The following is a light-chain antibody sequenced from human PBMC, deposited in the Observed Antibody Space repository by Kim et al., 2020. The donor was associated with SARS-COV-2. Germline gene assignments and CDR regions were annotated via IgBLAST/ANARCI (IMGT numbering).Light chain of an antibody. V-gene: IGKV3-11*01. CDR1: QSVSSY. CDR2: DAS. Sequence: LSPGERATLSCRASQSVSSYLAWYQQKPGQAPRLLIYDASNRAAGIPARFSGSGSGTDFTLTISSLEPEDFAVYYCQQRSNWPLTFGGGTKVDIK. CDR3: QQRSNWPLT. J-gene: IGKJ4*01.